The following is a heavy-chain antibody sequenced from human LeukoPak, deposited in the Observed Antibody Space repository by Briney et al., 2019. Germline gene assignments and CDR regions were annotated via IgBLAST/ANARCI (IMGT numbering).Heavy chain of an antibody. V-gene: IGHV3-21*01. Sequence: GGSLRLSCAASGFTFSSYSMNSVRQAPGKGLEWVSSISSSSSYIYYADSVKGRFTISRDNAKNSLYLQMNSLRAEDTAVYYCARNSAVNGPLDYWGQGTLVTVSS. D-gene: IGHD4-23*01. J-gene: IGHJ4*02. CDR3: ARNSAVNGPLDY. CDR1: GFTFSSYS. CDR2: ISSSSSYI.